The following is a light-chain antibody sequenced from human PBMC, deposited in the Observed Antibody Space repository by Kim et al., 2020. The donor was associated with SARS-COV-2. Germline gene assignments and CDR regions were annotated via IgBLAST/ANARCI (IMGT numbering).Light chain of an antibody. CDR1: QSVSSY. J-gene: IGKJ4*01. CDR3: QQRTNWPLT. Sequence: SSPGERATLSCRASQSVSSYLAWYQQKPGQAPRLLIYDASNRATAIPARFSGSGSGTDFTLTISSLEPEDFAVYYCQQRTNWPLTFGGGTKVDIK. CDR2: DAS. V-gene: IGKV3-11*01.